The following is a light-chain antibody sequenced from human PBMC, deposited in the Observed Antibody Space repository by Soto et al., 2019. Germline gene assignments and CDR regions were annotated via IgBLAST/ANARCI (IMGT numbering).Light chain of an antibody. CDR1: QSVDSN. CDR2: GAS. V-gene: IGKV3D-15*01. Sequence: EIVITQSPATLSVSPGERSTLSFRASQSVDSNLAWYQQKPGQAPRLLIFGASTRATGIPARFSGSGSGTDFTLTISSLQSEDFGVYFCQQYDNWPLTFGGGTKVDIK. CDR3: QQYDNWPLT. J-gene: IGKJ4*01.